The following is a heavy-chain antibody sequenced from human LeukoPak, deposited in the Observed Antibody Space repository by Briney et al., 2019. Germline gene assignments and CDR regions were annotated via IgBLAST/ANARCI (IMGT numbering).Heavy chain of an antibody. CDR1: GGSISSGGYY. V-gene: IGHV4-31*03. CDR2: IYYSGST. D-gene: IGHD3-3*01. CDR3: AREWNYDFTRIDP. J-gene: IGHJ5*02. Sequence: SQTLSLTCTVSGGSISSGGYYWSWIRQHPGTGLEWIGYIYYSGSTYYNPSLKSRVTISVDTSKNQFSLKLSSVTAADTAVYYCAREWNYDFTRIDPWGQGTLVTVSS.